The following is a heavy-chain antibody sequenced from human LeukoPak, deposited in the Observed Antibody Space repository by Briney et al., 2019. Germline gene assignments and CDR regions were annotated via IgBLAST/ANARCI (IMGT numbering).Heavy chain of an antibody. J-gene: IGHJ6*03. CDR1: GGSISSYY. D-gene: IGHD1-26*01. CDR3: ARGDYYYYYYMDV. V-gene: IGHV4-59*01. Sequence: ASETLSLTCTVSGGSISSYYWSWIRQPPGKGLEWLGYIYYSGSTNYNPSLKSRVTISLDTSKNQFSLRLSSVTAADTAVYYCARGDYYYYYYMDVWGRGTTVTVTS. CDR2: IYYSGST.